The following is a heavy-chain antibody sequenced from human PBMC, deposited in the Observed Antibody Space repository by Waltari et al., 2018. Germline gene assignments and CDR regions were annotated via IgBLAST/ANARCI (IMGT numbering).Heavy chain of an antibody. D-gene: IGHD3-16*01. CDR1: GFSFSTYD. CDR2: IRSGGRSM. J-gene: IGHJ4*02. V-gene: IGHV3-48*03. Sequence: EVQLVESGGGLVQPGGSLRLSCAASGFSFSTYDMNWVRQAPGKGLGWIAYIRSGGRSMYYADSVKGRFTISTDNAKNSVFLRMNSLRAEDTAVYYCARSRSSIWGLDYWGQGTLVTVSS. CDR3: ARSRSSIWGLDY.